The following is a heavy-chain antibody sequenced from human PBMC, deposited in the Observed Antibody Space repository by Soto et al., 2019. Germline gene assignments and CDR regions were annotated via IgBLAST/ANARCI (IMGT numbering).Heavy chain of an antibody. CDR2: IKQDGSEK. CDR1: GFTFSSYW. V-gene: IGHV3-7*01. Sequence: GGSLRLSCAASGFTFSSYWMSWVRQAPGKGLEWVANIKQDGSEKYYVDSVKGRFTISRDNAKNSLYLQMNSLRAEDTAVYYCARVGALTIFGNDYWGQGTLVTVSS. J-gene: IGHJ4*02. D-gene: IGHD3-3*01. CDR3: ARVGALTIFGNDY.